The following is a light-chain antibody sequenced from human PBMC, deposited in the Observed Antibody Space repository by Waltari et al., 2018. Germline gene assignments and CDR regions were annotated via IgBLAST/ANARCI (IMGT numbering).Light chain of an antibody. CDR3: QAWDSSTVV. V-gene: IGLV3-1*01. CDR2: QDS. J-gene: IGLJ2*01. Sequence: SYELTQPPSVSVSPGQTGRITRSGDQLGAKYVCWYQQKPGQSPVLVTFQDSKRRSGIPGRFSGSNSGNTATLTISGTQAMDEADYYCQAWDSSTVVFGGGTKLTVL. CDR1: QLGAKY.